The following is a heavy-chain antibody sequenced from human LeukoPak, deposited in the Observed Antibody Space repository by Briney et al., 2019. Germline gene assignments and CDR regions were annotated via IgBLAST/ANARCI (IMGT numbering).Heavy chain of an antibody. CDR1: GFTFSSYD. CDR2: IAAAGDT. Sequence: PGGSLRLSCAASGFTFSSYDMHWVRQPAGKGLEWVSAIAAAGDTYYPDTVKGRFTIFRENAKNSLYLQMNSLRVGDTAVYYCARGGDGFDPWGQGTLVTVSS. D-gene: IGHD3-16*01. CDR3: ARGGDGFDP. J-gene: IGHJ5*02. V-gene: IGHV3-13*01.